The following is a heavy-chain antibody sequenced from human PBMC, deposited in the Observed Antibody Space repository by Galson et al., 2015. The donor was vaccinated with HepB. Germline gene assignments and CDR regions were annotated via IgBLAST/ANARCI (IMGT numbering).Heavy chain of an antibody. V-gene: IGHV1-18*04. Sequence: SVKVSCKASGYTFTSYGISWVRQAPGQGLEWMGWISAYNGNTNYAQKLQGRVTMTTDTSTSTAYMELRSLRSDDTAVYYCARSEEVSSSLNYYYGMDVWGQGTTVTVSS. D-gene: IGHD6-13*01. CDR2: ISAYNGNT. CDR3: ARSEEVSSSLNYYYGMDV. J-gene: IGHJ6*02. CDR1: GYTFTSYG.